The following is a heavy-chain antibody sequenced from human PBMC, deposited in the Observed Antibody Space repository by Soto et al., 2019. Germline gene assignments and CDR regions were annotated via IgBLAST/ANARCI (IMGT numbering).Heavy chain of an antibody. V-gene: IGHV1-3*01. J-gene: IGHJ5*02. Sequence: ASVKVSCKASGYTFTSYAMHWVRQAPGQRLEWMGWINAGNGNTKYSQKFQGRVTITRDTSASTAYMELSSLRSEETAVYYGARDLPVVVPAANWFDPWGQGTLVTVTS. CDR3: ARDLPVVVPAANWFDP. CDR2: INAGNGNT. D-gene: IGHD2-2*01. CDR1: GYTFTSYA.